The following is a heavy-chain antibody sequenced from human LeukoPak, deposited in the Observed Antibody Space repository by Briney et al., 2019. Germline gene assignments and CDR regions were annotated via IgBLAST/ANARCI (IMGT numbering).Heavy chain of an antibody. CDR2: ISAYNGNT. Sequence: GASVKVSCKASGYTFTGYYMHWVRQAPGQGLEWMGWISAYNGNTNYAQKLQGRVTMTTDTSTSTAYMELRSLRSDDTAVYYCARGIAAAGTDFDYWGQGTLVTVSS. V-gene: IGHV1-18*04. CDR3: ARGIAAAGTDFDY. J-gene: IGHJ4*02. D-gene: IGHD6-13*01. CDR1: GYTFTGYY.